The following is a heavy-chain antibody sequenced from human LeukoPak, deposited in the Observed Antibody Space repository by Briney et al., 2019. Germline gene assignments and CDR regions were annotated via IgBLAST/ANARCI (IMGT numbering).Heavy chain of an antibody. CDR2: INPNSGGT. Sequence: ASVKVSCKASGYTFTGYYMHWVRQAPGQGLEWMGWINPNSGGTNYAQKFQGWVTMTRDTSISTAYMELSRLRSDDTAVYYCARGDVYNWNDLGYWGQGTLVTVSS. CDR3: ARGDVYNWNDLGY. J-gene: IGHJ4*02. D-gene: IGHD1-20*01. V-gene: IGHV1-2*04. CDR1: GYTFTGYY.